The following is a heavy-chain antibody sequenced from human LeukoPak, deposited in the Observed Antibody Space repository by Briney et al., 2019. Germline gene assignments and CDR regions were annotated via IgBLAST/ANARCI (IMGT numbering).Heavy chain of an antibody. CDR2: INPSGGST. CDR3: ARDPGSYFYYMDV. CDR1: GYTFTSYY. J-gene: IGHJ6*03. Sequence: ASVKVSCKASGYTFTSYYMHWVRQAPGQGLEWMGIINPSGGSTSYAQKFQGRVTMNRDMYTSTVYMELSSLRSEDTAVYDCARDPGSYFYYMDVWGKGTTLTVSS. V-gene: IGHV1-46*01. D-gene: IGHD3-10*01.